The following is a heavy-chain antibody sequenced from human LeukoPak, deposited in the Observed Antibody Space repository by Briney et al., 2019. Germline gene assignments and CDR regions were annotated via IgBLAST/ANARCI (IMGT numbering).Heavy chain of an antibody. V-gene: IGHV4-38-2*02. CDR3: ARAPRAYCSTTGSCFQDY. CDR2: IYHAGST. Sequence: PSETLSLTCTVSGYSISSGYYWGWIRPSPGKGLEWIGSIYHAGSTFHNPSLKSRVTISVDTSKNQFSLKVTSVTAADTAVYFCARAPRAYCSTTGSCFQDYWGQGTLVTVSS. D-gene: IGHD2-2*01. J-gene: IGHJ4*02. CDR1: GYSISSGYY.